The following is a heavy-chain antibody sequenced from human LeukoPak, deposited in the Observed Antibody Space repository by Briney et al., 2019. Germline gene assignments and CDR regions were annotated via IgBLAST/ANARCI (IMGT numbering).Heavy chain of an antibody. V-gene: IGHV3-30*02. CDR2: IRYDGSNK. CDR3: ARGPHYYDSSGPGY. Sequence: GGSLRLSCAASGFTFSSYGMHWVRQAPGKGLEWVAFIRYDGSNKYYADSVKGRFTISRDNSKNTLYLQMNSLRAEDTAVYYCARGPHYYDSSGPGYWGQGTLVTVSS. D-gene: IGHD3-22*01. J-gene: IGHJ4*02. CDR1: GFTFSSYG.